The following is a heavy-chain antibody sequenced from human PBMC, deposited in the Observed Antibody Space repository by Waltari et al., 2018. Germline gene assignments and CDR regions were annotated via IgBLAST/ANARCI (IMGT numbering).Heavy chain of an antibody. Sequence: EVQLVESGGGLVQPGGSLRLSCAASGFTFSIYWMYWVRQAPGKGLVWVSHMNSDGSSTTYADSVKGRFTISRENAKNTLYLQMNSLRAKDTAVYYCTRGNWNFDDWGQGTLVTVSS. CDR1: GFTFSIYW. D-gene: IGHD1-20*01. CDR3: TRGNWNFDD. J-gene: IGHJ4*02. V-gene: IGHV3-74*01. CDR2: MNSDGSST.